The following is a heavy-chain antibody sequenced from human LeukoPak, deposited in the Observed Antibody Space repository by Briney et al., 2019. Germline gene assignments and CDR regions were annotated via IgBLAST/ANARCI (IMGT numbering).Heavy chain of an antibody. CDR3: ARQSIAARRAFDI. J-gene: IGHJ3*02. V-gene: IGHV4-59*08. CDR1: GCSFSSYY. CDR2: SYYSGST. D-gene: IGHD6-6*01. Sequence: SETLSLTCSASGCSFSSYYRSWIRQPPGKGLEYIGYSYYSGSTDYNRSLKSRVTISVDTSNQLSLMLTSVTAADTAVYYCARQSIAARRAFDIWGQGTMVTVSS.